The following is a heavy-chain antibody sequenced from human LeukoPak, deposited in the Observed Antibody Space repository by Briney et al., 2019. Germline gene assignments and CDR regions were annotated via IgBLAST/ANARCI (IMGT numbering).Heavy chain of an antibody. CDR3: ARGGENCSSTSCYTLAYYYYGMDV. J-gene: IGHJ6*02. CDR1: GASFSGYY. CDR2: INHSGST. V-gene: IGHV4-34*01. D-gene: IGHD2-2*02. Sequence: PSETLSLTCAVYGASFSGYYWSWIRKPPGKALEWIGEINHSGSTNYNPSLKSRVTISVDTSKHQFSLKLRAVAAADTAVYYCARGGENCSSTSCYTLAYYYYGMDVWGQGTTVTVSS.